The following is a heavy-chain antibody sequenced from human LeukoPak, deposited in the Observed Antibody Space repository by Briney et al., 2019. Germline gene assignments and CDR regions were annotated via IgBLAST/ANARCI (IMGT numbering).Heavy chain of an antibody. V-gene: IGHV1-69*13. D-gene: IGHD4-17*01. CDR3: ARLKSAPRYYGDFSSAFDI. CDR1: GGTFSSYA. J-gene: IGHJ3*02. Sequence: ASVKVSCKASGGTFSSYAISWVRQAPGQGLEWMGGIIPIFGTANYAQKFQGRVTITADESTSTAYMELSSLRSEDTAVYYCARLKSAPRYYGDFSSAFDIWGQGTMVTVSS. CDR2: IIPIFGTA.